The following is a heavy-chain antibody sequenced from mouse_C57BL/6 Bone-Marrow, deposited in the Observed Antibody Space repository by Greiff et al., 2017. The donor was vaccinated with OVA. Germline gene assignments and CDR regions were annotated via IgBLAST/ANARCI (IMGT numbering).Heavy chain of an antibody. CDR2: ISSGGDYI. CDR3: TRVGAGTWGAWFAY. CDR1: GFTFSSYA. Sequence: EVQLVESGEGLVKPGGSLKLSCAASGFTFSSYAMSWVRQTPEKRLEWVAYISSGGDYIYYADTVKGRFTISRDNARNTLYLQMSSLKSEDTAMYYCTRVGAGTWGAWFAYWGQGTLVTVSA. V-gene: IGHV5-9-1*02. D-gene: IGHD4-1*01. J-gene: IGHJ3*01.